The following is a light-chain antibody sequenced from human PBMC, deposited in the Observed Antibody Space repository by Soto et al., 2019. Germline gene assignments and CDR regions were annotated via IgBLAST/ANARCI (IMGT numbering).Light chain of an antibody. CDR1: QSVSSNY. J-gene: IGKJ2*01. CDR3: HQYDNAPQT. CDR2: GAS. Sequence: EIVMTQSPATLSVSPGERVALSCRAGQSVSSNYVAWFHQKPGQAPRLLIYGASKRATGIPDRFSGSGSGTDFSLTISRLEPEDFAVYYCHQYDNAPQTYGQGTKVDIK. V-gene: IGKV3-20*01.